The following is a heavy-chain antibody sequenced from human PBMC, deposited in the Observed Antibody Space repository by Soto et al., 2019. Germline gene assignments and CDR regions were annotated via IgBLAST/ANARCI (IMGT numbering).Heavy chain of an antibody. CDR3: ARARMQLWPNYYDDGLDV. CDR2: IYSAGST. V-gene: IGHV3-66*01. D-gene: IGHD5-18*01. CDR1: GYTVSTNF. Sequence: EAELVESGGGLVQPGGSLRLSCAASGYTVSTNFMTWVRQAPGKGLEWVSVIYSAGSTFYADSVKGRFTITRDNSKNTLYFQLNSLKAEDTAVYYCARARMQLWPNYYDDGLDVWGQGTTVTVSS. J-gene: IGHJ6*02.